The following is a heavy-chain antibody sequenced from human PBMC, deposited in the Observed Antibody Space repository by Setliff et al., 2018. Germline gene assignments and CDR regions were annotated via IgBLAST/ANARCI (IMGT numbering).Heavy chain of an antibody. CDR1: GFTFSTYE. Sequence: GGSLRLSCAASGFTFSTYEMNWVRQAPGKGLVWVSRIKSDGSSTTYADSVKGRFTISRDNAKNTLYLQMNGLRAEDTAVYYCARDNWGPEYWGQGTLVTVSS. J-gene: IGHJ4*02. CDR2: IKSDGSST. D-gene: IGHD7-27*01. CDR3: ARDNWGPEY. V-gene: IGHV3-74*01.